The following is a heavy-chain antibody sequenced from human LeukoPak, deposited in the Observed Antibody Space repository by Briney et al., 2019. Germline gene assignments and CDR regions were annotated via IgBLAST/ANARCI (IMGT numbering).Heavy chain of an antibody. Sequence: SQTLSLTCAISGDSVSSNSAAWNWIRQSPSRGLEWLGRTYYRSKWYNDYAVSVKSRITINPDTSKNQFFLQLNSVTPEDTAVYYCASLINRGYSSSWYWFDPWGQGTLVTVSS. D-gene: IGHD6-13*01. CDR2: TYYRSKWYN. CDR1: GDSVSSNSAA. V-gene: IGHV6-1*01. CDR3: ASLINRGYSSSWYWFDP. J-gene: IGHJ5*02.